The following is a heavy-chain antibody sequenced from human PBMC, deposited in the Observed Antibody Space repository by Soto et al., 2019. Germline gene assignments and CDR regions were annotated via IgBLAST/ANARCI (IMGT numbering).Heavy chain of an antibody. CDR1: GFSLSTTAEG. CDR3: AHGSCSSADCYPNPYLDY. Sequence: QITLKESGPTLVKPTQTLTLTCTFSGFSLSTTAEGVGWIRQPPGKAMAWLALIYWDDDERYSPSLKSRLTITKDTSKNQLVLTLTNVDPVDTATYYCAHGSCSSADCYPNPYLDYWGQGILVTFSS. J-gene: IGHJ4*02. D-gene: IGHD2-2*01. CDR2: IYWDDDE. V-gene: IGHV2-5*02.